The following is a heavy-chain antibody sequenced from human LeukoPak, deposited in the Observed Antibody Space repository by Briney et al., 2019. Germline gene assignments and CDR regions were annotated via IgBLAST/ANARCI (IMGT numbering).Heavy chain of an antibody. Sequence: SETLSLTCAVYGGSFSGYYWSWIRQPPGKGLEWIGEINHSGSTNCNPSLKSRVTISVDTSKNQFSLKLSSVTAADTAVYYCASRNYYDSSGYYVPDYWGQGTLVTVSS. D-gene: IGHD3-22*01. CDR2: INHSGST. V-gene: IGHV4-34*01. CDR1: GGSFSGYY. J-gene: IGHJ4*02. CDR3: ASRNYYDSSGYYVPDY.